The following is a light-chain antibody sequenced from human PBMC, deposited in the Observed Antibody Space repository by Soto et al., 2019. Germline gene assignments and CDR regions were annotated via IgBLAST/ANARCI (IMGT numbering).Light chain of an antibody. V-gene: IGLV2-14*01. CDR1: SSDGGGYNS. J-gene: IGLJ1*01. Sequence: QSVLTQPASVSRSPGQSITISCTGTSSDGGGYNSVSWYQHHPGKAPKLMIYEVSNRPSGVSNRFSGSKSGNTASPTISGLQAEDEADYYCSSYTSSSTLYVFGTGTKVTVL. CDR2: EVS. CDR3: SSYTSSSTLYV.